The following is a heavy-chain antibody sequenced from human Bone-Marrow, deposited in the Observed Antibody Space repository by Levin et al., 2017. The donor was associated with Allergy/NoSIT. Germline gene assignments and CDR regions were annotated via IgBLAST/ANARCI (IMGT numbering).Heavy chain of an antibody. Sequence: GGSLRLSCVVSGFTFDHYAIHWVRQAPGKGLEWVSGIFWNGGGTGYADSVKGRFTVSRDKAKNSLYLEMNSLRGEDTALYYCVRDMTPGGADVWGQGTTVTVSS. CDR3: VRDMTPGGADV. D-gene: IGHD4-17*01. J-gene: IGHJ6*02. CDR1: GFTFDHYA. CDR2: IFWNGGGT. V-gene: IGHV3-9*01.